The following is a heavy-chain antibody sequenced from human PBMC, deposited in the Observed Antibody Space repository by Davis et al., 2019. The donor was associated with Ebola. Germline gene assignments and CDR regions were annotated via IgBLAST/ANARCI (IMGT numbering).Heavy chain of an antibody. D-gene: IGHD3-3*01. Sequence: ASVKVSCKASGYTFTSYAMHWVRQAPGQRLEWMGWINAGNGNTKYSQKFQGRVTITRDTSASTAYMELSSLRSEDTAVYYCARAESFGVVTTYYYGMDVWGQGTTVTVSS. V-gene: IGHV1-3*01. J-gene: IGHJ6*02. CDR1: GYTFTSYA. CDR3: ARAESFGVVTTYYYGMDV. CDR2: INAGNGNT.